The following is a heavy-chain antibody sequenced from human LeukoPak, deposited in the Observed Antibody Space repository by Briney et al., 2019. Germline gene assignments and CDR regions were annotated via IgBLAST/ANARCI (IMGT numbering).Heavy chain of an antibody. Sequence: GGSLRLSCAASGFTFSSYAMHWVRQAPGKGLEWVAVISYDGSNKYYADSVKGRFTISRDNSKNTLYLQMNSLRAEDTAVYYCANSTWEIGFDYWGQGTLVTVSS. CDR3: ANSTWEIGFDY. V-gene: IGHV3-30-3*01. D-gene: IGHD7-27*01. CDR2: ISYDGSNK. CDR1: GFTFSSYA. J-gene: IGHJ4*02.